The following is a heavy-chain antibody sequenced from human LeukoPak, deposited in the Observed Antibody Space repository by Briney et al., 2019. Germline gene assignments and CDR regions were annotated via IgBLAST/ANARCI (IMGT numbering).Heavy chain of an antibody. CDR1: GYTFTGYY. D-gene: IGHD3-3*01. Sequence: GASVKVSCKASGYTFTGYYMHWVRQAPGQGLEWMGWINPNSGGTNYAQKFQGRVTMTRNTSISTAYMELSSLRSEDTAVYYCARGQLSTIFGVVIMIGGEFDPWGQGTLVTVSS. CDR2: INPNSGGT. V-gene: IGHV1-2*02. CDR3: ARGQLSTIFGVVIMIGGEFDP. J-gene: IGHJ5*02.